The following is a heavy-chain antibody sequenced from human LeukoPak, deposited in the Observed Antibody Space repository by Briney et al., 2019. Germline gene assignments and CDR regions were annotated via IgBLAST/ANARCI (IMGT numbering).Heavy chain of an antibody. Sequence: ASVKVSCKASGYTFTSYGISWVRQAPGQGLEWMGWISAYNGNTNYAQKLQGRVTMTTDTSTSTAYMELRSLRSDDTAVYYCARDLPAQPLCYFDYWGQGTLVTVSS. CDR3: ARDLPAQPLCYFDY. D-gene: IGHD2-2*01. CDR2: ISAYNGNT. V-gene: IGHV1-18*01. J-gene: IGHJ4*02. CDR1: GYTFTSYG.